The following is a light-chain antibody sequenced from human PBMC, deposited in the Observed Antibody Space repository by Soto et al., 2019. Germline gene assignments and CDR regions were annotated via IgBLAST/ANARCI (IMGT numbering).Light chain of an antibody. CDR3: QHRT. J-gene: IGKJ1*01. Sequence: EIVLTQSPGTLSLSPGERATLSCRASQSVSSSYLAWYQQKPGQAPRLLIYGASSRATGIPDRFSGSGSGTDFTLTISRREPEEFAVYYCQHRTFGQGTKVEIK. CDR2: GAS. CDR1: QSVSSSY. V-gene: IGKV3-20*01.